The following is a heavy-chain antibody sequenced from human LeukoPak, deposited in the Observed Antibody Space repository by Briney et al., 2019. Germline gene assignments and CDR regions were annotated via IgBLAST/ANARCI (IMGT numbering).Heavy chain of an antibody. V-gene: IGHV3-21*01. CDR3: ARDYNWNYESWFDP. J-gene: IGHJ5*02. D-gene: IGHD1-1*01. Sequence: GGSLRLSCAASGFTFSSYSMNWVRQAPGKGLEWVSSISSSSSYIYYADSVKGRFTISRGNAKNSLYLQMNSLRAEDTAVYYCARDYNWNYESWFDPWGQGTLVTVSS. CDR1: GFTFSSYS. CDR2: ISSSSSYI.